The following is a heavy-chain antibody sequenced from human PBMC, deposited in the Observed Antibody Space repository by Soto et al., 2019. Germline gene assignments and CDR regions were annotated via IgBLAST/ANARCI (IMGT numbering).Heavy chain of an antibody. CDR1: GFTFSSYS. Sequence: PGGSLRLSCAASGFTFSSYSMNWVRQAPGKGLEWVSSISSSSSYIYYADSVKGRFTISRDNAKNSLYLQMNSLRPEDTAIYYCAKDWPGTSTVTFDYWGQGTLVTVSS. J-gene: IGHJ4*02. V-gene: IGHV3-21*04. CDR3: AKDWPGTSTVTFDY. D-gene: IGHD4-17*01. CDR2: ISSSSSYI.